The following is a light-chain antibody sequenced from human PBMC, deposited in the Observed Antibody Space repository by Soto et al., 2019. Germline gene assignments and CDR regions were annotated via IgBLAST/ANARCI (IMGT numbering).Light chain of an antibody. CDR3: QQYNNWPPCT. J-gene: IGKJ5*01. CDR1: QNIFSNY. V-gene: IGKV3-20*01. CDR2: GAS. Sequence: EIVLTQSPDTVSVSPGERVTLSCRASQNIFSNYLAWYQQKPGQAPRLLIYGASTRATGIADRFSGGGSGTDFTLTISRLEPEDFAVYYCQQYNNWPPCTFGQGTRLEI.